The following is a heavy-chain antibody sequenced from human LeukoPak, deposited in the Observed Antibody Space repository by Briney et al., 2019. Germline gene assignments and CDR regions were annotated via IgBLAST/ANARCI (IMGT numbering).Heavy chain of an antibody. V-gene: IGHV4-34*01. D-gene: IGHD3-22*01. J-gene: IGHJ3*02. CDR3: ARGGLEKGYHSNYCFDI. CDR1: GGSFSGYY. Sequence: SETLSLTCAVYGGSFSGYYWSWIRQPPGKGLEWIGEINHSGSTNYNPSLKSRVTISVDTSRNQFSLKLSSVTAADTAVYYCARGGLEKGYHSNYCFDIWGQGTMVTVSS. CDR2: INHSGST.